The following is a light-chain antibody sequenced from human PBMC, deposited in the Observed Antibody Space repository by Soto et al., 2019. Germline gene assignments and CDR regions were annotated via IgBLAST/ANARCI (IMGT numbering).Light chain of an antibody. V-gene: IGLV4-60*03. CDR2: LEGSGSY. CDR3: ETWDSNTWV. J-gene: IGLJ3*02. Sequence: QSVLTQSSSASASLGSSVKLTCTLSRGHSGYIVAWHQQQPDKAPRYLMKLEGSGSYNKGSGVPDRFSGSSSGADRYLTIASLQSDDEADYYCETWDSNTWVFGGGTKLTVL. CDR1: RGHSGYI.